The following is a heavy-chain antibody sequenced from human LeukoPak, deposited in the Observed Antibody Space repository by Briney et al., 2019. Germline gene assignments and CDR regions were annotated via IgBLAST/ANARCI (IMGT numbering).Heavy chain of an antibody. J-gene: IGHJ4*02. CDR2: IYSGGST. V-gene: IGHV3-23*03. D-gene: IGHD3-3*01. CDR3: AKDFRSGYYPAY. Sequence: GGSLRLSCAASGFTFSSYAMNWVRQAPGKGLEWVSVIYSGGSTYYADSVKGRFTISRDNSKNTLYLQMNSLRAEDTAVYYCAKDFRSGYYPAYWGQGTLVTVSS. CDR1: GFTFSSYA.